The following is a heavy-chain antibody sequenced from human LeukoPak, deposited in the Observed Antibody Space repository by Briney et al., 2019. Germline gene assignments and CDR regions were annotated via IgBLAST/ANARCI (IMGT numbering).Heavy chain of an antibody. CDR1: GFTFSDST. CDR3: TRVMFSGYEIEY. V-gene: IGHV3-73*01. Sequence: GGSLRLSCAASGFTFSDSTVHWVRQPSGKGREWVGRIRGKHNNYATVYAASINGSFTHARDNSKNTAYLQMNSLRTEDTPVYYCTRVMFSGYEIEYWGQRTLVTVSS. J-gene: IGHJ4*02. D-gene: IGHD5-12*01. CDR2: IRGKHNNYAT.